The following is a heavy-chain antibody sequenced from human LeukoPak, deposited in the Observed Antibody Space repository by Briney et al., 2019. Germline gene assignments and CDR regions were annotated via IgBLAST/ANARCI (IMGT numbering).Heavy chain of an antibody. CDR1: GFTFGNSW. D-gene: IGHD1-14*01. J-gene: IGHJ3*01. Sequence: PGGPLRLSCAASGFTFGNSWVHWVRQAPGKGLVWASLINADGSTTSYADSVKGRFTISRDNARNTLSLEMNSLTIEDTAVYYCIVVVEPPDSDGFDVWGQGTMITVSS. CDR3: IVVVEPPDSDGFDV. V-gene: IGHV3-74*01. CDR2: INADGSTT.